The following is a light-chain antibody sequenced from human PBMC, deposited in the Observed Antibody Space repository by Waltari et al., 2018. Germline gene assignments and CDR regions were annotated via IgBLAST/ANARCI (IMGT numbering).Light chain of an antibody. J-gene: IGKJ2*01. CDR2: TAS. V-gene: IGKV1-NL1*01. CDR3: QQYFVFPYT. Sequence: DIQITQSPSSLSASVGDTATITCRTSQGVLNALAWYQQKSGKAPKFLLSTASRLQSGVPSRFSGSGSGTLYTLTISGLQPEDFATYYCQQYFVFPYTFGQGTRLEI. CDR1: QGVLNA.